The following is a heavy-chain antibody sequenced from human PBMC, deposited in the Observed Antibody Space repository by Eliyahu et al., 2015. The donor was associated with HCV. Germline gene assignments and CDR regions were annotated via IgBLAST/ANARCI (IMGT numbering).Heavy chain of an antibody. J-gene: IGHJ4*02. CDR3: ARVATYYYDSSGYYPMYYFDY. Sequence: QVQLVQSGAEVKKPGSSVKVSCKASGGTFSSYAISWVRQAPGQGLEWMGGIIPIFGTANYAQKFQGRVTITADESTSTAYMELSSLRSEDTAVYYCARVATYYYDSSGYYPMYYFDYWGQGTLVTVSS. V-gene: IGHV1-69*01. D-gene: IGHD3-22*01. CDR2: IIPIFGTA. CDR1: GGTFSSYA.